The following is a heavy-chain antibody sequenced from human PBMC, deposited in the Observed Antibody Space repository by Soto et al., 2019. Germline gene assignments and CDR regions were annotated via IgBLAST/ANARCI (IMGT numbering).Heavy chain of an antibody. V-gene: IGHV3-30*18. Sequence: GGSLRLSCAASGFTFSSYGMHWVRQAPGKGLEWVAVISYDGSNKYYADSVKGRFTISRDNSKNTLYLQMNSLRAEDTAVYYCAKSTVYGNFDYWGQGTLVTVSS. D-gene: IGHD3-10*01. CDR3: AKSTVYGNFDY. J-gene: IGHJ4*02. CDR2: ISYDGSNK. CDR1: GFTFSSYG.